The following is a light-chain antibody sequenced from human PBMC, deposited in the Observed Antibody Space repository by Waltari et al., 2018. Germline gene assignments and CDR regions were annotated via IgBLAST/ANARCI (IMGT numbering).Light chain of an antibody. CDR1: SSDSGGYNY. CDR3: SSFTSSTTGI. J-gene: IGLJ2*01. V-gene: IGLV2-14*03. Sequence: SALTQPDSVSGSPVQSITISCSGISSDSGGYNYVSWYQQHPGEAPKVIIYDVTNRPSGVSNRFSGSKSGSSASLTISGLQPEDETDYYCSSFTSSTTGIFGGGTKLTVL. CDR2: DVT.